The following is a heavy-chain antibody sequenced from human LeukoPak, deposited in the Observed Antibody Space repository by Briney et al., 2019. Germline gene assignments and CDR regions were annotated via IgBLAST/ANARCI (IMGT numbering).Heavy chain of an antibody. CDR1: GFTFSDYY. CDR3: ARYRGHRTTCPYFFDY. Sequence: GGSLSLSCVASGFTFSDYYMSWIRQSPGKGLERVSYIDPSGDTIYYADSVKGRFTISRDNAKNSLYLRMNSLRAEDTAVYYCARYRGHRTTCPYFFDYWGQGTPVTVSS. CDR2: IDPSGDTI. J-gene: IGHJ4*02. V-gene: IGHV3-11*04. D-gene: IGHD2/OR15-2a*01.